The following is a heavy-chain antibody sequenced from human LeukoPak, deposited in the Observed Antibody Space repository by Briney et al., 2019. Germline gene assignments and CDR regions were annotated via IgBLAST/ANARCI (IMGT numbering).Heavy chain of an antibody. Sequence: ASVKVSCKASGYTFTGYYMHWVRQAPGQGLEWMGIINPSGGSTSYAQKFQGRLTMTRDMSTSTVYMELSSLRSEDTALYYCARKRSLYSSSWYFDYWGQGTLVTVSS. CDR3: ARKRSLYSSSWYFDY. D-gene: IGHD6-13*01. V-gene: IGHV1-46*01. CDR2: INPSGGST. CDR1: GYTFTGYY. J-gene: IGHJ4*02.